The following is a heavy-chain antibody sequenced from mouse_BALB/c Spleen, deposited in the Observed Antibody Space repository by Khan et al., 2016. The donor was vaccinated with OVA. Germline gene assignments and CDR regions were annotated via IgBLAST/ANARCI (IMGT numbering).Heavy chain of an antibody. J-gene: IGHJ4*01. V-gene: IGHV2-6-1*01. CDR2: IWSDGTT. CDR1: GFSLTTYG. Sequence: QVQLKESGPGLAAPSQSLSITCTISGFSLTTYGVHWVRQPPGKGLEWLVVIWSDGTTNYNSALKSRLTITKDNSQSQVFLKMNSLQTDDTAIYFCGRQPYSHYNIMDYWGQGTSVTVSS. CDR3: GRQPYSHYNIMDY. D-gene: IGHD2-10*01.